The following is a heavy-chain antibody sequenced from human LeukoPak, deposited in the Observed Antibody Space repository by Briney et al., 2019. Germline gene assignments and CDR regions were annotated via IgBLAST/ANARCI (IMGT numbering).Heavy chain of an antibody. J-gene: IGHJ4*02. CDR3: AKAEGYDILTGLDY. D-gene: IGHD3-9*01. V-gene: IGHV3-23*01. Sequence: GGSLRLSCATSGFTFSSYAMSWVRQAPGKGLEWASGIGASGGSTYYADSVKGRFTISRDNSKNTLYLQMNSLRTEDTAVYYCAKAEGYDILTGLDYWGQGTLVTVSS. CDR1: GFTFSSYA. CDR2: IGASGGST.